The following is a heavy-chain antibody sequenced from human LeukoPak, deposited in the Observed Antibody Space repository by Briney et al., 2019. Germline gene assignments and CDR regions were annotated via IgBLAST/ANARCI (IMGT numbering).Heavy chain of an antibody. D-gene: IGHD6-13*01. CDR1: GGSISSYY. CDR3: ARHAPYSSSRDDAFDI. CDR2: IYYSGST. V-gene: IGHV4-59*08. J-gene: IGHJ3*02. Sequence: PSETLSLTCTVSGGSISSYYWSWIRQPPGKGLEWIGYIYYSGSTNYNPSLKSRVTISVDTSKNQFSLKLSSVTAADTTVYYCARHAPYSSSRDDAFDIWGQGTMVTVSS.